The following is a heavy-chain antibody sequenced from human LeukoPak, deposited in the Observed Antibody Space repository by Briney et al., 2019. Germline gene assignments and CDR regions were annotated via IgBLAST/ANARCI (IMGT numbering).Heavy chain of an antibody. J-gene: IGHJ2*01. CDR2: IYPGDSDT. CDR1: GYSFTNYW. Sequence: GESLKISCKASGYSFTNYWIGWVRQMPGRGLDWMGFIYPGDSDTRYSPSFQGQITISADKSISTAYLQWNSLKASDTAMYYCARTDVYGSGRGGYFDLWGRGTLVTVSS. CDR3: ARTDVYGSGRGGYFDL. V-gene: IGHV5-51*01. D-gene: IGHD3-10*01.